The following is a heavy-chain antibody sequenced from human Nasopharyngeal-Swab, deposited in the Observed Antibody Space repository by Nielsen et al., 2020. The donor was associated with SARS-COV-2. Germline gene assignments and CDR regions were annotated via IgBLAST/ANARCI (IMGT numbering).Heavy chain of an antibody. CDR2: ISESGSHI. D-gene: IGHD6-13*01. CDR1: GFSSNVYE. V-gene: IGHV3-48*03. CDR3: ARGTGSSTTYYWFAP. J-gene: IGHJ5*02. Sequence: GRSLRLSGEASGFSSNVYEMNGVRQAPGKGRKWLSYISESGSHIYYADSVKGRFTSSRDNAKNSLYLQMSSLRGQDTAVYYCARGTGSSTTYYWFAPWGQGTLVTVSS.